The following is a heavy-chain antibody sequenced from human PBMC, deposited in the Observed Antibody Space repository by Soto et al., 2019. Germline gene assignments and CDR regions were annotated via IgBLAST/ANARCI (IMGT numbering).Heavy chain of an antibody. CDR1: GGSFSGYY. CDR2: INHSGST. V-gene: IGHV4-34*01. J-gene: IGHJ4*02. CDR3: ARGGVDIVATERFYYFDY. Sequence: SETLSLTCAVYGGSFSGYYWSWIRHPPGKGLEWIGEINHSGSTNYNPSLKSRVTISVDTSKNQFSLKLSSVTAADTAVYYCARGGVDIVATERFYYFDYWGQGTLVTVSS. D-gene: IGHD5-12*01.